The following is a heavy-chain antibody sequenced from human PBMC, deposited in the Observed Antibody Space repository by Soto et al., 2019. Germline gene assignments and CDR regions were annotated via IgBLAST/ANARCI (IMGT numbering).Heavy chain of an antibody. CDR3: APSGDAYNGFDY. CDR2: IIPIFGTA. D-gene: IGHD1-1*01. Sequence: QVQLVQSGAEVKKPGSSLRVSCKASGGIFSSYAFTWVRQAPGQGLEWMGGIIPIFGTANYAQKFQGRVTITADEATSTVYMELSTLRSKDTAVYFCAPSGDAYNGFDYWGPGTLVTVSA. CDR1: GGIFSSYA. V-gene: IGHV1-69*12. J-gene: IGHJ4*02.